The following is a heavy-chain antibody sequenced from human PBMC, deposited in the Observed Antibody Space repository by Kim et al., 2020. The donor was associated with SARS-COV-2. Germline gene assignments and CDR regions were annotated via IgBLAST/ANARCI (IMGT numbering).Heavy chain of an antibody. V-gene: IGHV3-30*04. D-gene: IGHD1-26*01. CDR3: ARDAVGQGGAFDI. J-gene: IGHJ3*02. Sequence: GGSLRLSCAASGFTFSSYAMHWVRQAPGKGLEWVAVISYDGSNKYYADSVKGRFTISRDNSKNTLYLQMNSLRAEDTAVYYCARDAVGQGGAFDIWGQGTMVTVSS. CDR2: ISYDGSNK. CDR1: GFTFSSYA.